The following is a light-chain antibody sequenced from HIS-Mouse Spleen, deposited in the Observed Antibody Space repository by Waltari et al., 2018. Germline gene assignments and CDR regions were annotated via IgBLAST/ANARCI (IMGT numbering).Light chain of an antibody. J-gene: IGLJ2*01. Sequence: SYELTQPPSVSVSPGQTARITCSGDALPKKYAYWYQQKSGQAPVLVIYEDSKRPSGIPTRFYGSSSGTMATLTISGDQVEDEADYYCYSTDGSGNHRVFGGGTKLTVL. CDR3: YSTDGSGNHRV. CDR1: ALPKKY. CDR2: EDS. V-gene: IGLV3-10*01.